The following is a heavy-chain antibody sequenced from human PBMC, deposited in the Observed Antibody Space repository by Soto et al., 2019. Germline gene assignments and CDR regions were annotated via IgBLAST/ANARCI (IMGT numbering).Heavy chain of an antibody. V-gene: IGHV4-34*01. CDR2: INHSGST. CDR3: ARGYYDYIWGSYRYRHFDY. CDR1: GGSFSGYY. Sequence: SETLSLTCAVYGGSFSGYYWSWIRQPPGKGLEWIGEINHSGSTNYNPSIKSRVTISVDTSKNQFSLKLSSVTAADTAVYYCARGYYDYIWGSYRYRHFDYWGQGTLVTVSS. D-gene: IGHD3-16*02. J-gene: IGHJ4*02.